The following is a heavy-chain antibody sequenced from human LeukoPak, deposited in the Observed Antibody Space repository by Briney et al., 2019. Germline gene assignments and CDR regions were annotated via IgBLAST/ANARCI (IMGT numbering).Heavy chain of an antibody. CDR1: GYTFTGYY. Sequence: GASLKVSCKASGYTFTGYYIHWVRQAPGQGLEWMGWINTNSGGTNHAQKFQGRVTMTRDTSISTAYMELSRLRSDDTAVYYCARDRLRLGYERTNWFDPWGQGTLVTVSS. J-gene: IGHJ5*02. D-gene: IGHD2-15*01. V-gene: IGHV1-2*02. CDR3: ARDRLRLGYERTNWFDP. CDR2: INTNSGGT.